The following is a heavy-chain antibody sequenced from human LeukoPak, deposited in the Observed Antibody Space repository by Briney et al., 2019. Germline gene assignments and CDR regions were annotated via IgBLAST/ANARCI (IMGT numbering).Heavy chain of an antibody. Sequence: SETLSLTCSVSYGSINSYYWNWIRQPPGKGLEWIGYINSSGRTTYNPSLKGRVAMSVDTSKNQHYLKLTSVTAADTAVYYCAGDYSSGSYRFDFWGRGSLVTVSS. D-gene: IGHD3-10*01. CDR3: AGDYSSGSYRFDF. CDR1: YGSINSYY. J-gene: IGHJ4*02. CDR2: INSSGRT. V-gene: IGHV4-59*13.